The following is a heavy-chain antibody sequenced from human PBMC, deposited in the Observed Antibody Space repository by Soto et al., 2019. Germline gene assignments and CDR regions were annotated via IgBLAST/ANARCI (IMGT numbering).Heavy chain of an antibody. CDR1: GASISNRY. CDR2: VYHSGAT. D-gene: IGHD6-13*01. V-gene: IGHV4-59*11. Sequence: PSETLSLTCTVSGASISNRYWSWIRQSPGKGPEWIGYVYHSGATNYNPSLETRVTISLDSSKNQFSLKLNSVTAADTAVYYCATRPPGATWYGVFHYWSQGTLVTVS. CDR3: ATRPPGATWYGVFHY. J-gene: IGHJ4*02.